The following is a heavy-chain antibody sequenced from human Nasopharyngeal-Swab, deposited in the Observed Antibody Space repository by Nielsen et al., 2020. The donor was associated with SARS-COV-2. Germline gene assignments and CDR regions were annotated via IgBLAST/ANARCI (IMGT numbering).Heavy chain of an antibody. CDR2: ISSSSSTI. J-gene: IGHJ4*02. V-gene: IGHV3-48*02. Sequence: WIRQPPGKGLEWVSYISSSSSTIYYADSVKGRFTISRDNGKNSLYLQMNSLRDEDTAVYYCARDLKGSGSYYNPILDYWGQGTLVTVSS. CDR3: ARDLKGSGSYYNPILDY. D-gene: IGHD3-10*01.